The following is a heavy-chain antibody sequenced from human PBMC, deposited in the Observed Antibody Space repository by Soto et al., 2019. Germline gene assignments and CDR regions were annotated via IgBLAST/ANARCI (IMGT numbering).Heavy chain of an antibody. J-gene: IGHJ3*02. CDR2: IYHSGST. CDR1: GGSISSSNW. V-gene: IGHV4-4*02. Sequence: QVQLQESGPGLVKPSGTLSLTCAVSGGSISSSNWWSWVRQPPGKGLEWIGEIYHSGSTNYNPSLKTRVTISGDNSKNRFAPKLSSVTAADTAVGYCARVLGNDAFDIWGQGTMVTVSS. CDR3: ARVLGNDAFDI.